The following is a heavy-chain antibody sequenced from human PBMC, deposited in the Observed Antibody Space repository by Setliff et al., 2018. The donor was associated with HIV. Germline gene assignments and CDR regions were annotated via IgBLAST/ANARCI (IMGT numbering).Heavy chain of an antibody. J-gene: IGHJ1*01. CDR1: GFAFSDYA. V-gene: IGHV3-48*04. Sequence: GGSLRLSCVASGFAFSDYAMSWVRQAPGRGLEWISYIHRATTTVYYADSVKGRFTISRDNAKNSLYLQMNSLRAEDTAVYYCAREMAATAHPDDPYFQHWSQGTLVTVSS. CDR2: IHRATTTV. CDR3: AREMAATAHPDDPYFQH. D-gene: IGHD6-13*01.